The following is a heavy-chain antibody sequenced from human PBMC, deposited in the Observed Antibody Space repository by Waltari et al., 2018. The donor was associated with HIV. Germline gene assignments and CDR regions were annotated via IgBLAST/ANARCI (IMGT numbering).Heavy chain of an antibody. D-gene: IGHD2-2*02. CDR3: ASPSIRAGMDV. Sequence: EVQLVESGGGLVQPGGSLRLSCAAHGFTFSNFWMSWVRQAPGKGLEWLANIKQDGSEKYYVDSVKGRFTISRDNAKNSLYLQMNSLRAEDTAVYYCASPSIRAGMDVWGQGTTVTVSS. J-gene: IGHJ6*02. CDR2: IKQDGSEK. V-gene: IGHV3-7*01. CDR1: GFTFSNFW.